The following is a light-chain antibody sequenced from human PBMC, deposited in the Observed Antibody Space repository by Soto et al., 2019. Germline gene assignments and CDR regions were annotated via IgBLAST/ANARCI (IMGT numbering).Light chain of an antibody. CDR1: QSFSSSY. V-gene: IGKV3-20*01. Sequence: EVVLTQSPGTLSLSPGERATLSCRASQSFSSSYLAWYQQKPVQAPRLLIYGASNRATGIPDRFSGSGSGTDFTLTISRLEPEDFAVYYCQQYGSSSWTFGQGTKVEVK. CDR2: GAS. CDR3: QQYGSSSWT. J-gene: IGKJ1*01.